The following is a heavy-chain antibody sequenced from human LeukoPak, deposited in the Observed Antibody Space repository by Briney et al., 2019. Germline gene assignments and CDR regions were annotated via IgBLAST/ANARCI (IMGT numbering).Heavy chain of an antibody. CDR2: IYYSGST. CDR1: GGSISSGGYY. Sequence: PSETLSLTCTVSGGSISSGGYYWSWIRQHPGKGLEWIEYIYYSGSTYYNPSLKSRVTISVDTSKNQFSLKLSSVTAADTAVYYCARPVRNTYYYYGMDVWGQGTTVTVSS. J-gene: IGHJ6*02. D-gene: IGHD1-14*01. CDR3: ARPVRNTYYYYGMDV. V-gene: IGHV4-31*03.